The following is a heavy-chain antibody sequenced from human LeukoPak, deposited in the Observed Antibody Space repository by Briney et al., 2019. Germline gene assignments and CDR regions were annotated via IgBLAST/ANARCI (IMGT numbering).Heavy chain of an antibody. Sequence: PGGSLRLSCAASGFTFSSYARNWVRQAPGKGLEWVLGISGVDGKTYYADSVKDRFTISSDSSKNTLYLQMNSLRAEDTAVYYCAKGGSGWSYLDYWGQGALVTVSS. V-gene: IGHV3-23*01. D-gene: IGHD6-19*01. CDR2: ISGVDGKT. CDR1: GFTFSSYA. CDR3: AKGGSGWSYLDY. J-gene: IGHJ4*02.